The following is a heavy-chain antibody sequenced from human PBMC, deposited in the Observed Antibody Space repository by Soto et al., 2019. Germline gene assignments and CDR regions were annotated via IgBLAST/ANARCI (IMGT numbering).Heavy chain of an antibody. CDR2: VSNSGGTK. V-gene: IGHV3-11*01. Sequence: NPGGSLRLSCAASGFTFSDYHMSWIRQAPGQGLEWVSYVSNSGGTKDYADSVKGRFTSSRDNAKNSLYLQTNSLRVEDTAVYYCARERVVVAATSYFGMDVWGQGTTVTVSS. CDR1: GFTFSDYH. J-gene: IGHJ6*02. CDR3: ARERVVVAATSYFGMDV. D-gene: IGHD2-15*01.